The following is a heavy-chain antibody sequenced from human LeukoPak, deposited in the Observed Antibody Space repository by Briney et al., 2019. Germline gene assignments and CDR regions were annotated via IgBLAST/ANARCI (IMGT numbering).Heavy chain of an antibody. Sequence: SETLSLTCTVSGGSISSYYWSWIRQPPERGLEWIGYIYYSGSTNYNPSLKSRVTTSVDTSKNQFSLKLSSVTAADTAVYYCARVRETYYYYYMDVWGKGTTVTVSS. CDR2: IYYSGST. CDR1: GGSISSYY. V-gene: IGHV4-59*01. CDR3: ARVRETYYYYYMDV. J-gene: IGHJ6*03.